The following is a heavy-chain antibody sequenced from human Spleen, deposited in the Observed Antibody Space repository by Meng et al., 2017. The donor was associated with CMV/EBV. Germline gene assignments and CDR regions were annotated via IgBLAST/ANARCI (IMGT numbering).Heavy chain of an antibody. J-gene: IGHJ4*02. D-gene: IGHD5-12*01. CDR3: ARWGYSGYDLEDY. CDR2: INHSGST. CDR1: CGSISSGDYY. Sequence: QVQLQESGPGLVKPSQTLSLTCTVSCGSISSGDYYWSWIRQPPGKGLEWIGEINHSGSTNYNPSLKSRVTISVDTSKNQFSLKLSSVTAADTAVYYCARWGYSGYDLEDYWGQGTLVTVSS. V-gene: IGHV4-30-4*08.